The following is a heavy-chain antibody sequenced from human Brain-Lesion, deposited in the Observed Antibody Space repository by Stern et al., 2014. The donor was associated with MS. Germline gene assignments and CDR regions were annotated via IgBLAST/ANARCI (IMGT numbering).Heavy chain of an antibody. J-gene: IGHJ5*02. Sequence: VQLVESGGGVVQPGRPLRLSCVASGFTFGSCAMTWVRQAPGQGLEWVAGVSADESNKYYADSVKGRFTISRDNSQNTLYMQMSSLRPEDTAVYYCAKDRQYLTYFFDHWGQGSLVTVSS. D-gene: IGHD2/OR15-2a*01. CDR1: GFTFGSCA. CDR3: AKDRQYLTYFFDH. V-gene: IGHV3-30*18. CDR2: VSADESNK.